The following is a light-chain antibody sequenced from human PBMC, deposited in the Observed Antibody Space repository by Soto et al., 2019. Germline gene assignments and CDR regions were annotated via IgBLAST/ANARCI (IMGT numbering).Light chain of an antibody. J-gene: IGLJ1*01. CDR3: NSYAGGNTYV. V-gene: IGLV2-8*01. CDR1: SSDVGRSNY. CDR2: DVT. Sequence: QSALTQPPSASGSPGQSVTISCTGTSSDVGRSNYISWYQQHPGKAPKLIIYDVTERPSGVPDRFSGSRSGNTASLTVSSLQAEDEADYFCNSYAGGNTYVFGTGTKVTVL.